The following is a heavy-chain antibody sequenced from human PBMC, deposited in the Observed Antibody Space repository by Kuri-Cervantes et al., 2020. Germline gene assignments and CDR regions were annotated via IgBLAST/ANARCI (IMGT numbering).Heavy chain of an antibody. V-gene: IGHV3-23*01. D-gene: IGHD3-3*01. CDR1: GFTVSSHY. Sequence: GESLKISCAASGFTVSSHYMSWVRQAPGKGLEWVSAISGSGGSTYYADSVKGRFTISRDNSKNTLYLQMNSLRAEDTAVYYCARDLEYYYDFWSGYYTPRAGRMDVWGKGTTVTVSS. CDR2: ISGSGGST. CDR3: ARDLEYYYDFWSGYYTPRAGRMDV. J-gene: IGHJ6*04.